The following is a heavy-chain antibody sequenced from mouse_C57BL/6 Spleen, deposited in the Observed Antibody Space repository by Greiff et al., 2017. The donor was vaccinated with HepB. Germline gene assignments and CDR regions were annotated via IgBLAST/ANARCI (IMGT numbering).Heavy chain of an antibody. CDR3: ARGNYYGSSSCAY. J-gene: IGHJ3*01. CDR1: GYTFTDYY. Sequence: EVQLQQSGPELVKPGASVKISCKASGYTFTDYYMNWVKQSHGKSLEWIGDINPNNGGTSYNQKFKGKATLTVDKSSSTAYMELRSLTSEDSAVYYCARGNYYGSSSCAYWGQGTLVTVSA. D-gene: IGHD1-1*01. V-gene: IGHV1-26*01. CDR2: INPNNGGT.